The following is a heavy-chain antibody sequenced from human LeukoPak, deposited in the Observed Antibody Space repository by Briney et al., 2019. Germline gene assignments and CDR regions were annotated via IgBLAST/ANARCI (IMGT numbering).Heavy chain of an antibody. CDR2: ISAYNGNT. CDR1: GYTFTSYG. V-gene: IGHV1-18*01. Sequence: GASVKVSCKASGYTFTSYGISWVRQAPGQGLEWMGWISAYNGNTNYAQKFQGRVTITRDTSASTAYMEVSSLRSEDTAVYYCARLTYYYDSSGQNWFDPWGQGTLVTVSS. J-gene: IGHJ5*02. D-gene: IGHD3-22*01. CDR3: ARLTYYYDSSGQNWFDP.